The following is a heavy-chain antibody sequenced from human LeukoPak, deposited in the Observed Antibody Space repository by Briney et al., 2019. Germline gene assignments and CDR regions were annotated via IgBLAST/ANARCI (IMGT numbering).Heavy chain of an antibody. Sequence: GGSLRLSCAASGFTFSSYWMSWVRQAPGKGLEWVANIKQDGSEKYYVDSVKCRFIISRDNAKNSLYLQMNSLRAEDTAVYYCAREAIVVVPAANYYYYYMDVWGKGTTVTVSS. D-gene: IGHD2-2*01. V-gene: IGHV3-7*01. CDR2: IKQDGSEK. CDR1: GFTFSSYW. J-gene: IGHJ6*03. CDR3: AREAIVVVPAANYYYYYMDV.